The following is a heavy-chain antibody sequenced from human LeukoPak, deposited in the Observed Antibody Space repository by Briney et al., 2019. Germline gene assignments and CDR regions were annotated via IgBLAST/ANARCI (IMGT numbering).Heavy chain of an antibody. CDR2: IYYSGST. CDR1: GDSISSYY. D-gene: IGHD3-22*01. J-gene: IGHJ5*02. V-gene: IGHV4-59*08. CDR3: ARLFYFDSRAVDP. Sequence: SETLSLTCTVSGDSISSYYWTWIRQPPGKGLEWIGYIYYSGSTNYNPSLKNRVTISLDTSKNQFSLKLSSVTAADTAIYYCARLFYFDSRAVDPWGQGILVTVSS.